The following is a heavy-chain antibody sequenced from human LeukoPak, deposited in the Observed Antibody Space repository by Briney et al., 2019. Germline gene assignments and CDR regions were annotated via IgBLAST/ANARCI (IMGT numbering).Heavy chain of an antibody. V-gene: IGHV3-23*01. CDR3: AKVGMTTVTTRGAFDI. D-gene: IGHD4-17*01. CDR1: GFTFSSYA. CDR2: ISGSGGST. J-gene: IGHJ3*02. Sequence: GGSLRLSCAASGFTFSSYAMSWVRQAPGKGLEWVSAISGSGGSTYYADSVKGRFTISRDNSKNTLYLQMNSPRAEDTAVYYCAKVGMTTVTTRGAFDIWGQGTMVTVSS.